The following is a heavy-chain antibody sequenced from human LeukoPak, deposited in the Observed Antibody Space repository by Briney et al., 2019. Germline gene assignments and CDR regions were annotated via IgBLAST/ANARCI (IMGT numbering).Heavy chain of an antibody. CDR2: IWYDGSNK. Sequence: GRSLRLSCAASGFTFSSYGMHWVCQAPGKGLEWVAVIWYDGSNKYYADSVKGRFTISRDNSKNTLYLQMNSLRAEDMAVYYCARDRYGGYRAFDYWGQGTLVTVSS. CDR3: ARDRYGGYRAFDY. CDR1: GFTFSSYG. D-gene: IGHD5-12*01. J-gene: IGHJ4*02. V-gene: IGHV3-33*01.